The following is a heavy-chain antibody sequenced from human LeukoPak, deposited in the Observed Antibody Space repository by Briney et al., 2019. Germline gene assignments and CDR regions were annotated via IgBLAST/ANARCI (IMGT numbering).Heavy chain of an antibody. D-gene: IGHD3-10*01. Sequence: SVKVSCKASGGTFSSYAISWVRQAPGQGLEWMGGIIPIFGTANYAQKFQGRVTITTDESTSTAYMELSSLRSEDTAVYYCASMKAGGSLYYMDVWGKGTTVTVSS. V-gene: IGHV1-69*05. CDR1: GGTFSSYA. J-gene: IGHJ6*03. CDR2: IIPIFGTA. CDR3: ASMKAGGSLYYMDV.